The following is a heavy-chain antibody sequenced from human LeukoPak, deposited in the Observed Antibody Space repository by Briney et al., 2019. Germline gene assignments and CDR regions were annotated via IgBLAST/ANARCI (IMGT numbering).Heavy chain of an antibody. J-gene: IGHJ4*02. D-gene: IGHD2-8*01. CDR3: ARDRCTNGVCYLDY. CDR1: GFTFNTYE. V-gene: IGHV3-48*03. CDR2: IDGSGSTT. Sequence: GGSLRLSCAASGFTFNTYEMNWVRQAPGKGLEWVSYIDGSGSTTYYADSVKGRFTTSRDNARNSLYLQMNSLRAEDTAVYYCARDRCTNGVCYLDYWGQGTLVTVSS.